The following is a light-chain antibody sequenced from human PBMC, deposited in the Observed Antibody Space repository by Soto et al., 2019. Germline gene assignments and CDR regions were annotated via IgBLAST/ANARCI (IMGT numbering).Light chain of an antibody. J-gene: IGKJ5*01. CDR2: GAS. Sequence: EVLLTQSPCTLALSPGERATLSCGASRDVSRGLLAWYQQKPGQAPRLLIYGASSRATGIPDRFTGSGSGTEFTLTITSLEPEDFAIYHCQQYGSASITFGQGTRLEIK. CDR1: RDVSRGL. CDR3: QQYGSASIT. V-gene: IGKV3-20*01.